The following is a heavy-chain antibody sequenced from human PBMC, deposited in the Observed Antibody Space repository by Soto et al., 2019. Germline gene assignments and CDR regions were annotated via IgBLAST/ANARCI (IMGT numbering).Heavy chain of an antibody. CDR3: AHRRSGDVMT. CDR1: GFSLTTTGMR. D-gene: IGHD3-10*01. V-gene: IGHV2-5*05. CDR2: IYWDDDK. Sequence: QITLQESGPTLVKPTQTLTLTCTFSGFSLTTTGMRVGWIRQPPGKAPELLALIYWDDDKRYAPSMKSRLTITKDTSRNQVVLTMINMAPVDTATYYCAHRRSGDVMTWGQGTLVTVSS. J-gene: IGHJ5*02.